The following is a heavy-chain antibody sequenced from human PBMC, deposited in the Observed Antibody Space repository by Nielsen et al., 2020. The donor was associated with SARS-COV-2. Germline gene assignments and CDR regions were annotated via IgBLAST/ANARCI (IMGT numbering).Heavy chain of an antibody. Sequence: ASMKVSCKASGYSFTSYAMHWVWQAPGQRLEWMGWINVGNGNTKYSQKFQGRVTFTRDTSASTAYMELSSLRFEDTAVYYCARITPSSGWDYWGQGTLVTVSS. V-gene: IGHV1-3*01. CDR3: ARITPSSGWDY. J-gene: IGHJ4*02. D-gene: IGHD6-19*01. CDR1: GYSFTSYA. CDR2: INVGNGNT.